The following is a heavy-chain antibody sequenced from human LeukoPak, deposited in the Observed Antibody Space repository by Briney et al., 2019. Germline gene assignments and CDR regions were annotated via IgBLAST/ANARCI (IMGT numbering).Heavy chain of an antibody. Sequence: SVKVSCKASGGTFSSYAISWVRQAPGQGLEWMGRIIPILGIADYAQKFQGRVTITADKSTSTAYMELSSLRSEDTAVYYCARDEERYFDWLIPRSHTPFDYWGQGTLVTVSS. D-gene: IGHD3-9*01. CDR3: ARDEERYFDWLIPRSHTPFDY. J-gene: IGHJ4*02. V-gene: IGHV1-69*04. CDR2: IIPILGIA. CDR1: GGTFSSYA.